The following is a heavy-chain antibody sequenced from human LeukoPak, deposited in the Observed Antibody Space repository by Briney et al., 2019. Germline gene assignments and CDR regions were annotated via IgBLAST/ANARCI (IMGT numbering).Heavy chain of an antibody. CDR1: GYTFTSYY. Sequence: ASVKVSCKASGYTFTSYYMHWVRQAPGQGLEWMGIINPSGGSTSYAQKFQGRVTMTRDTSTSTVYMELRSLRSDDTAVYYCARDRVFGIAVAGHGNDYIDYWGQGTLVTVSS. V-gene: IGHV1-46*01. D-gene: IGHD6-19*01. J-gene: IGHJ4*02. CDR3: ARDRVFGIAVAGHGNDYIDY. CDR2: INPSGGST.